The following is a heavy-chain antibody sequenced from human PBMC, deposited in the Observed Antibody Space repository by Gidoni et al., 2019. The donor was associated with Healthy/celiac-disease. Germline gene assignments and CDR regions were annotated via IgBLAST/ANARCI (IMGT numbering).Heavy chain of an antibody. CDR3: ARGDNLTGYYYDYYYYGMDV. CDR1: GLTFSSYS. V-gene: IGHV3-21*01. D-gene: IGHD3-9*01. Sequence: EVQLVESGGGLVKPGGSLRLSCAASGLTFSSYSMNWVRQAPGKGLEGVSSISSSSRYIYYADSGKGRFTSSRDNAKNSLYLKMNSLRAEDTAVYYCARGDNLTGYYYDYYYYGMDVWGQGTTVTVSS. J-gene: IGHJ6*02. CDR2: ISSSSRYI.